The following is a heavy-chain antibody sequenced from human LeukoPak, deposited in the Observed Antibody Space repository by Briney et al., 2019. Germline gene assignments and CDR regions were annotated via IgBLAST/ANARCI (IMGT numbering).Heavy chain of an antibody. CDR1: GYTFTGYY. J-gene: IGHJ5*02. CDR3: ARGRNSDSWYFDWFDI. CDR2: INPNSGGT. D-gene: IGHD6-13*01. Sequence: ASVKVSCKASGYTFTGYYMHWVRQAPGQGLEWMGWINPNSGGTNYAQKFQGRISMTRDTSFSTAYMELSRLRFDDTAVYYCARGRNSDSWYFDWFDIWGQGTLVTVSS. V-gene: IGHV1-2*02.